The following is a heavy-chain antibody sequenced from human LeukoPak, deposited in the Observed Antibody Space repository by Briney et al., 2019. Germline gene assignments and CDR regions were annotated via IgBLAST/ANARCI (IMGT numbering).Heavy chain of an antibody. Sequence: TSETLSLTCTVSGYSISSGYYWGWIRQPPGKGLEWIGSIYHSGSTYYNPSLKSRVTISVDTSKNQFSLKLSSVTAADTAVYYCARVSNPNPIGNNWFDPWGQGTLVTVSS. CDR3: ARVSNPNPIGNNWFDP. CDR1: GYSISSGYY. D-gene: IGHD2/OR15-2a*01. V-gene: IGHV4-38-2*02. CDR2: IYHSGST. J-gene: IGHJ5*02.